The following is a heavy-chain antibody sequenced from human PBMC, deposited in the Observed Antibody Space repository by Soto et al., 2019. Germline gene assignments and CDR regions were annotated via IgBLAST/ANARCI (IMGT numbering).Heavy chain of an antibody. V-gene: IGHV1-18*04. CDR1: GYTFTNYG. J-gene: IGHJ6*02. Sequence: QVQLEQSGAEVKKPGASVKVSCKTSGYTFTNYGLSWVRQAPGQGPEWMGWISGNNGNTNYAQNFLGRVTMTTDTSTSTAYMELRSLTSDDTAVYYCARGRSWRATHHYGGMDVWGQGTPVSVSS. D-gene: IGHD3-3*01. CDR3: ARGRSWRATHHYGGMDV. CDR2: ISGNNGNT.